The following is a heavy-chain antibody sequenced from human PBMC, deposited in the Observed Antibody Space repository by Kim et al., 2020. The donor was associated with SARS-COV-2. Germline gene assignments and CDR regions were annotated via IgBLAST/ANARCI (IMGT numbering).Heavy chain of an antibody. V-gene: IGHV3-53*04. J-gene: IGHJ4*02. CDR1: GFTVRSNY. Sequence: GGSLRLSCAASGFTVRSNYMSWVRQAPGKGLGWVSVIYSGEGTYYADSAKGRFTISRHNSKNTLYLQMNRLRAEDTAVYYCARLATYYDFDYWGQGTVVTVSS. CDR3: ARLATYYDFDY. D-gene: IGHD3-22*01. CDR2: IYSGEGT.